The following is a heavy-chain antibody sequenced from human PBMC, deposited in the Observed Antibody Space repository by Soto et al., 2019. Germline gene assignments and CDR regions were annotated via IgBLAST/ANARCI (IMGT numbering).Heavy chain of an antibody. CDR2: ISTTSTYT. CDR1: GFTFSRYY. V-gene: IGHV3-21*01. D-gene: IGHD3-3*01. Sequence: ELQLVESGGGLVEPGGSLRLSCAASGFTFSRYYMNWVRQAPGKGLEWVSSISTTSTYTHYADSLKGRFTISRDNAKKLVYLEIDRLRAEDTAVYYCARDDGVSSTEVKAFDIWGQGTKVTVSS. J-gene: IGHJ3*02. CDR3: ARDDGVSSTEVKAFDI.